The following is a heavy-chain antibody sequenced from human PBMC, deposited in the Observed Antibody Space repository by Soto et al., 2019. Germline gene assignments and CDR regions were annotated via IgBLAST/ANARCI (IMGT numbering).Heavy chain of an antibody. D-gene: IGHD6-13*01. CDR2: ISSSSSTI. V-gene: IGHV3-48*01. Sequence: PGGSLRLSCAASGFTFSSYSMNWVRQAPGKGLEWVSYISSSSSTIYYADSVKGRFTISRDNAKNSLYLQMNSLRAEDTAVYYCARSTSAWYRSFDYWGQGTLVTVSS. J-gene: IGHJ4*02. CDR1: GFTFSSYS. CDR3: ARSTSAWYRSFDY.